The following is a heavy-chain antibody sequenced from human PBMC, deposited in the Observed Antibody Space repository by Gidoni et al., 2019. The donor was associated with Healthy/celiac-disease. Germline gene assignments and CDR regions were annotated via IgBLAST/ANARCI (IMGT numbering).Heavy chain of an antibody. CDR2: ISYDGSNK. J-gene: IGHJ4*02. CDR3: AKVGAYYYDSSGYYPDDY. D-gene: IGHD3-22*01. CDR1: GFTFSSYG. V-gene: IGHV3-30*18. Sequence: QVQLVESGGGVVQPGRSLRLSRAASGFTFSSYGMHWVRQAPGKGLEWVAVISYDGSNKYYADSVKGRFTISRDNSKNTLYLQMNSLRAEDTAVYYCAKVGAYYYDSSGYYPDDYWGQGTLVTVSS.